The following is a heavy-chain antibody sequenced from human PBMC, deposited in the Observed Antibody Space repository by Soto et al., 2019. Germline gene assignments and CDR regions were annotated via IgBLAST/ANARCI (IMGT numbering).Heavy chain of an antibody. J-gene: IGHJ3*02. CDR1: GGSISSSTSY. V-gene: IGHV4-39*01. D-gene: IGHD2-15*01. Sequence: SETLSLTCTVSGGSISSSTSYWAWIRQPPGKGLEWIGSIYYGGRTYYNPSFKSRVTISVDTSKNQFFLKLTSVTAADTAVYYSARHGIGYCSGGSCNDAFDIWGPGTMVTVSS. CDR2: IYYGGRT. CDR3: ARHGIGYCSGGSCNDAFDI.